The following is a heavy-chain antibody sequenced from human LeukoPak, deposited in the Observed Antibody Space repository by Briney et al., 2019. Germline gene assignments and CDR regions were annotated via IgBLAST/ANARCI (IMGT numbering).Heavy chain of an antibody. CDR1: GDSVSSNSAA. D-gene: IGHD6-19*01. Sequence: SQTLSLTCAISGDSVSSNSAAWNWIRQSPSRGLEWLGRTYYRSKCYNDYAVSVKSRITINPDTSKNQFSLQLNSVTPEDTAVYYCARASRYSSGWVRTSDGRSVFDYWGQGTLVTVSS. V-gene: IGHV6-1*01. CDR3: ARASRYSSGWVRTSDGRSVFDY. CDR2: TYYRSKCYN. J-gene: IGHJ4*02.